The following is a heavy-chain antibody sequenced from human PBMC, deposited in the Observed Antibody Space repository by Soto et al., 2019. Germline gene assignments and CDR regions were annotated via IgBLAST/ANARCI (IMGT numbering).Heavy chain of an antibody. Sequence: SETLSLTCAVYGGSFSGYYWSWIRPPPGKGLEWIGEINHSGSTNYNPSLKSRVTISVDTSKNQFSLKLSSVTAADTAVYYCARGKGSIAAAGKGYFDYWGQGTLVTVSS. CDR3: ARGKGSIAAAGKGYFDY. CDR1: GGSFSGYY. J-gene: IGHJ4*02. CDR2: INHSGST. V-gene: IGHV4-34*01. D-gene: IGHD6-13*01.